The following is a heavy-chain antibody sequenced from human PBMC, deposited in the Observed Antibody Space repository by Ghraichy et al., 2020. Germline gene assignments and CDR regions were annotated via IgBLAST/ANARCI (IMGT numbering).Heavy chain of an antibody. J-gene: IGHJ2*01. D-gene: IGHD2-2*01. CDR1: GFTFSTYW. V-gene: IGHV3-74*01. Sequence: GGSLRLSCAASGFTFSTYWMNWVRQGPGMGPVWVSRIKTDGRSASYTDSVKGRFTISRDNAKNTVYLQMNSLRAEDTGVYYCARDGGSRNSHDWYFDVWGRGTLVTVSS. CDR2: IKTDGRSA. CDR3: ARDGGSRNSHDWYFDV.